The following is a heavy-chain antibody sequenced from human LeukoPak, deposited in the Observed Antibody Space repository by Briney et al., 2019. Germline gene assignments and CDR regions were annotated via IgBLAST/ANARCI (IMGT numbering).Heavy chain of an antibody. D-gene: IGHD2-15*01. Sequence: GGSLRLSCAASGFTFGSYWMSWVRQAPGKGLEWVANIKQDGSEKYYVDSVKGRFTISRDNSKNTLYLQMNSLRAEDTAVYYCAKVPRGYCSGGSCLRPHWGQGPLSPSPQ. CDR3: AKVPRGYCSGGSCLRPH. V-gene: IGHV3-7*03. CDR2: IKQDGSEK. CDR1: GFTFGSYW. J-gene: IGHJ4*02.